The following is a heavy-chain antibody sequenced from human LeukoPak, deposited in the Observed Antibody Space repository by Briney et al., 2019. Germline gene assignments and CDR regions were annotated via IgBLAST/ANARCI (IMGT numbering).Heavy chain of an antibody. V-gene: IGHV4-61*02. CDR3: VRIVVVPAATLGWVYMDV. D-gene: IGHD2-2*01. CDR1: GGSISSGSYY. Sequence: SQTLSLTCTVSGGSISSGSYYWSWIRQPAGKGLEWIGRIYTSGSTNYNPSLKSRVTISVDTSKNQFSLKLSSVTAADTAVYYCVRIVVVPAATLGWVYMDVWGKGTTVTVSS. J-gene: IGHJ6*03. CDR2: IYTSGST.